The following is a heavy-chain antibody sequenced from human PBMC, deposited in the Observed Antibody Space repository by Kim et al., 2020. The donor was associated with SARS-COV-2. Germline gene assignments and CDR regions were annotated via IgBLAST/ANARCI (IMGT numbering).Heavy chain of an antibody. D-gene: IGHD6-19*01. CDR2: IYSGGST. V-gene: IGHV3-53*04. Sequence: GGSLRLSCAASGFTVSSNYMSWVRQAPGKGLEWVSVIYSGGSTYYADSVKGRFTISRHNSKNTLYLQMNSLGDEDTAVYYCAREWGARSIEVAVWGQGALVTVSS. J-gene: IGHJ4*02. CDR3: AREWGARSIEVAV. CDR1: GFTVSSNY.